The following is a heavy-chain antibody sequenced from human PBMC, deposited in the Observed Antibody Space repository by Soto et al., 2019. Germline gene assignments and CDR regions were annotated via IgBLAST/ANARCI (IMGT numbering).Heavy chain of an antibody. CDR3: ARDPPPIAVAGSLYYYYMDV. CDR2: IYHSGST. D-gene: IGHD6-19*01. Sequence: ASETLSLTCAVSSGSISSSNWWSWVRQPPGKGLEWIGEIYHSGSTNYNPSLKSRVTISVDKSKNQFSLKLSSVTAADTAVYYCARDPPPIAVAGSLYYYYMDVWGKGTTVTVSS. J-gene: IGHJ6*03. CDR1: SGSISSSNW. V-gene: IGHV4-4*02.